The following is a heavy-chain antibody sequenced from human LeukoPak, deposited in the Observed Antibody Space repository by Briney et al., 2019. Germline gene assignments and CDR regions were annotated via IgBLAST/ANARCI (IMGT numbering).Heavy chain of an antibody. J-gene: IGHJ6*02. CDR3: ARDRAAGDVWYYYYGMDV. D-gene: IGHD1-1*01. CDR1: GFTFSSYA. CDR2: ISYDGSNK. V-gene: IGHV3-30-3*01. Sequence: PGGSLRLSCAASGFTFSSYAMHWVRQAPGKGLEWVAVISYDGSNKYYADSVKGRFTISRDNSENTLYLQMNSLRAEDTAVYYCARDRAAGDVWYYYYGMDVWGQGTTVTVSS.